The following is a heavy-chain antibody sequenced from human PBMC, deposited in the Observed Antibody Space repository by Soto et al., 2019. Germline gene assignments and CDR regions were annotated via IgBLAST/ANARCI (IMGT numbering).Heavy chain of an antibody. D-gene: IGHD6-6*01. J-gene: IGHJ6*02. CDR2: ISGSGGST. CDR1: GFTFSSYA. Sequence: PGGSLRLSCAASGFTFSSYAMSWVRQAPGKGLEWVSAISGSGGSTYYADSVKGRFTISRDNSKNTLFLQMNSLRAEDTAVYYCARDGYDSSSGHYYYYYGMDVWGQGTTVTVSS. CDR3: ARDGYDSSSGHYYYYYGMDV. V-gene: IGHV3-23*01.